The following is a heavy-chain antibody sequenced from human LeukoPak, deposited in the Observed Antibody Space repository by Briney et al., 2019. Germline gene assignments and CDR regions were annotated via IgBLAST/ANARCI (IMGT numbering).Heavy chain of an antibody. CDR2: IYRDGGT. J-gene: IGHJ4*02. CDR3: ARDSSGPAF. V-gene: IGHV3-53*01. CDR1: GFTVTDNY. Sequence: GGSLRLSCAASGFTVTDNYMSWVRQAPGKGLEWVSVIYRDGGTFYSDSVKGRFTISRDYSKNTLYLQMNGLRVDDTAVYYCARDSSGPAFWGQGTLVTVSS. D-gene: IGHD3-22*01.